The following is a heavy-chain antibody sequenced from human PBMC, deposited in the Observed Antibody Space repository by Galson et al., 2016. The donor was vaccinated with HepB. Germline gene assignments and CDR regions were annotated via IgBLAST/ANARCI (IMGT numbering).Heavy chain of an antibody. CDR2: IDAGNGNT. CDR1: GYTFTSYV. D-gene: IGHD6-19*01. Sequence: SVKVSCKASGYTFTSYVMHWVRQAPGQRLEWMGWIDAGNGNTKYSQKFQGRVTITRDTSATTAYMELSSLKSEDTAVYYCARDERWPRGMDVWGQGTTVTVSS. CDR3: ARDERWPRGMDV. V-gene: IGHV1-3*01. J-gene: IGHJ6*02.